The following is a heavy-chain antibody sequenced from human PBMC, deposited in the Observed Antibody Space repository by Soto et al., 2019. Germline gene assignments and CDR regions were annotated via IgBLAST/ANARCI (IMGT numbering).Heavy chain of an antibody. D-gene: IGHD6-6*01. CDR3: ERGEEVEYSSSGMGDY. J-gene: IGHJ4*02. CDR1: GYTFTSYC. V-gene: IGHV1-18*01. CDR2: ISAYNGNT. Sequence: QVQLVQSGAEVKKPGASVKVSCKASGYTFTSYCISWVRQAPGQGLEWMGWISAYNGNTNYAQKLQGRVTMTTDTTTSTAHMELRSLRSDDTAVYYGERGEEVEYSSSGMGDYWGQGTLVTVSS.